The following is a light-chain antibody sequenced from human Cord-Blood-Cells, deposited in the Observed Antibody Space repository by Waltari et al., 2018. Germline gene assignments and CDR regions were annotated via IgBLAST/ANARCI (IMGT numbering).Light chain of an antibody. V-gene: IGKV1-NL1*01. CDR3: QQYYSTPYT. J-gene: IGKJ2*01. CDR1: QGISNS. Sequence: DIQMTQPPSSLSASVGDRVTITCRASQGISNSLAWYQQKPGNAPELLLYAASRLESGVPSRFSGSGSGTDYTLTISSLQPEDFATYYCQQYYSTPYTFGQGTKLEIK. CDR2: AAS.